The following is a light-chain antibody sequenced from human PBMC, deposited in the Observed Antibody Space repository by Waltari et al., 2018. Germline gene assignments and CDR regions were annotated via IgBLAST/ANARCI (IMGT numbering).Light chain of an antibody. CDR2: EVS. V-gene: IGLV2-14*01. J-gene: IGLJ1*01. Sequence: QSALTQPASVSGSPGQSITISCHRSNSDVGGYNFVPWYHQHPGKAPKLMIYEVSTRPSGVSNRFSGSKSGNTASLTISGLQPEDAADYYCNSYSTSSTFVFGTGTRVTVL. CDR3: NSYSTSSTFV. CDR1: NSDVGGYNF.